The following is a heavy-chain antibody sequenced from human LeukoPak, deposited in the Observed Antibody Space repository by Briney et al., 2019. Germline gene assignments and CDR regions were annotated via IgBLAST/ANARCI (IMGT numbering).Heavy chain of an antibody. D-gene: IGHD3-22*01. J-gene: IGHJ4*02. CDR2: IYHSGST. CDR1: GGSISSYY. V-gene: IGHV4-38-2*02. CDR3: ARANYYDSSVDY. Sequence: SETLSLTCTVSGGSISSYYWSWIRQPPGKGLEWIGSIYHSGSTYYNPSLKSRVTISVDTSKNQFSLKLSSVTAADTAVYYCARANYYDSSVDYWGQGTLVTVSS.